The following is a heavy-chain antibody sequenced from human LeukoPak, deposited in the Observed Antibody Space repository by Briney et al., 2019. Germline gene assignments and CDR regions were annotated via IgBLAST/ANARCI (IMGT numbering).Heavy chain of an antibody. CDR2: IKSKTDGGTT. J-gene: IGHJ4*02. CDR3: TTDLIVVVPAAMLLGAEYYFDY. V-gene: IGHV3-15*01. D-gene: IGHD2-2*01. CDR1: GFTFSNAW. Sequence: TGGSLRLSCAASGFTFSNAWMSWVRQAPGKGLEWVGRIKSKTDGGTTDYAAPVKGRFTISRDDSKNTLYLQMNSLKTEDTAVYYCTTDLIVVVPAAMLLGAEYYFDYRGQGTLVTVSS.